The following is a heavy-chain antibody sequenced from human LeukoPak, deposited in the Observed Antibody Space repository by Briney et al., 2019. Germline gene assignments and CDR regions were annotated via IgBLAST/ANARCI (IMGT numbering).Heavy chain of an antibody. D-gene: IGHD4-23*01. CDR3: ARDIYGGNSYYFDY. CDR1: GGSISSYY. V-gene: IGHV4-4*07. Sequence: SETLSLTCTVSGGSISSYYWSWIRQPAGKGLEWIGRIYTSGRTNYNPSLKSRVTMSVDTSKNQFSLKLSSVTAADTAVYYCARDIYGGNSYYFDYWGQGTLVTVSS. J-gene: IGHJ4*02. CDR2: IYTSGRT.